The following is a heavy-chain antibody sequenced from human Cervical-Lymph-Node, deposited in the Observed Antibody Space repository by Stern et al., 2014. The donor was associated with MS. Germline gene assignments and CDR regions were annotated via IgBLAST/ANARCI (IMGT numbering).Heavy chain of an antibody. CDR3: ARDTSSPERSDW. J-gene: IGHJ4*02. D-gene: IGHD1-1*01. Sequence: VQLVESGGGVIQPGGSLRLSCTASGFTVSRDYMPWVRQAPGTGLEWGSLITNVGSTFYTDSVKGRFTISRDDSKNTVYLHMTSLRAEDTAMYYCARDTSSPERSDWWGQGTLVTVSS. V-gene: IGHV3-53*01. CDR1: GFTVSRDY. CDR2: ITNVGST.